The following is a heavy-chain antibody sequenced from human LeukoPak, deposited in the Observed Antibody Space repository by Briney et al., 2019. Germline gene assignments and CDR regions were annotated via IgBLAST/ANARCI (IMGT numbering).Heavy chain of an antibody. V-gene: IGHV3-23*01. CDR1: AFTFGSYA. CDR3: AKEDDSSGYYDSTLDY. D-gene: IGHD3-22*01. Sequence: ETGGCLRLACAAAAFTFGSYAMSCVSQAPGKGLEWVSAISGSGGSTYYADSVKGRFTISRDNSKNTLYLQMNSLRAEDTAVYYCAKEDDSSGYYDSTLDYWGQGTLVTVSS. J-gene: IGHJ4*02. CDR2: ISGSGGST.